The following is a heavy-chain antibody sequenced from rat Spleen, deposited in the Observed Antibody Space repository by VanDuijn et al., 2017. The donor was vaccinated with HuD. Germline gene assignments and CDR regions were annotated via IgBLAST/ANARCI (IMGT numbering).Heavy chain of an antibody. CDR3: VKDMSRTIAARSYWYFDF. CDR2: ISPSVGST. CDR1: GFTFSNYG. V-gene: IGHV5-19*01. Sequence: EVQLVESGGGLVQPGRSLKLSCVASGFTFSNYGMHWIRQAPTKGLEWVASISPSVGSTYYRDSVKGRFTISKDNAKSPLYLQMESLRSEDTATYYCVKDMSRTIAARSYWYFDFWGPGTMVTVSS. D-gene: IGHD1-2*01. J-gene: IGHJ1*01.